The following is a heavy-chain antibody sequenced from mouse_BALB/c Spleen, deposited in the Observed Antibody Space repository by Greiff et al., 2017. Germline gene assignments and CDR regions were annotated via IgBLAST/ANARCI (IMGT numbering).Heavy chain of an antibody. D-gene: IGHD1-1*01. J-gene: IGHJ4*01. Sequence: QVQLQQSGPGLVQPSQSLSITCTVSGFSLTSYGVHWVRQSPGTGLAWLGVIWSGGSTDYNAAFISRLSISKDNSKSQVFFKMNSLQANETAIYYCARNYCGSRYYYAMEYWGQGTSVSVCS. CDR1: GFSLTSYG. V-gene: IGHV2-2*02. CDR3: ARNYCGSRYYYAMEY. CDR2: IWSGGST.